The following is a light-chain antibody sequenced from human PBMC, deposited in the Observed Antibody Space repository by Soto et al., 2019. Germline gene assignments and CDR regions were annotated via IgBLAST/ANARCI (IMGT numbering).Light chain of an antibody. V-gene: IGKV3-15*01. CDR3: QQYNNCPQT. CDR2: RAS. J-gene: IGKJ2*01. Sequence: EIVLTQSPATLSVSPGERATLSCRASQSVGSNLAWYQQKPGQAPRLLIYRASTRATGIPARFSGSGSGTEFTLTISRLQSEDFAVYSCQQYNNCPQTFGQGTKLEIK. CDR1: QSVGSN.